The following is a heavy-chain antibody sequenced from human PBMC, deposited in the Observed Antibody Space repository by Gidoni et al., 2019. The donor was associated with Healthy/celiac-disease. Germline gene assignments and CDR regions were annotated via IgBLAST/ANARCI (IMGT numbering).Heavy chain of an antibody. CDR2: ISRNGGST. Sequence: EVQLVASGGGWIHPGGSLSLSCSASGFTFSRYAMHWVRQAPGKGLEYVSAISRNGGSTYYAVYVKGRFTIYRDNSKNTLYLQMSSLRAEDTAVYYCVKGLVPAAKYGGMDVWGQGTTVTVSS. D-gene: IGHD2-2*01. V-gene: IGHV3-64D*06. CDR1: GFTFSRYA. CDR3: VKGLVPAAKYGGMDV. J-gene: IGHJ6*02.